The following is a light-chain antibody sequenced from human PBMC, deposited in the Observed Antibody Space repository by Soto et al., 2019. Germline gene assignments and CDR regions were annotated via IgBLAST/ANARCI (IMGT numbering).Light chain of an antibody. CDR1: HSVRSDY. V-gene: IGKV3-20*01. J-gene: IGKJ4*01. CDR3: QQYGNSPLT. Sequence: EIVLTQSPDTLSFSPGQRATLSCRASHSVRSDYFAWYQQKPGQAPRVIIFGVSTRATGVPDRFSGSGSGTDFTLTISRLEPEDFALYYCQQYGNSPLTFGGGTKVDIK. CDR2: GVS.